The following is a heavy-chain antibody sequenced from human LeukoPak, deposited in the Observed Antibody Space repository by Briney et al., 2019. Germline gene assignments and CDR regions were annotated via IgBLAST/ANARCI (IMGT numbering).Heavy chain of an antibody. CDR2: INAGNGNT. D-gene: IGHD1-26*01. V-gene: IGHV1-3*01. J-gene: IGHJ4*02. CDR3: VRGSHGYFDY. CDR1: GYTFTSYA. Sequence: ASVKVSCKASGYTFTSYAMHWVRQAPGQRLEWMGWINAGNGNTKYSQKFQGRVTMTRDTSISTAYMELSRLRSDDTAVYYCVRGSHGYFDYWGQGTLVTVSS.